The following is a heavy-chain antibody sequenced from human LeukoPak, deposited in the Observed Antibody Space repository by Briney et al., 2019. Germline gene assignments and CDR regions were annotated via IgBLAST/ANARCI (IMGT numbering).Heavy chain of an antibody. CDR2: IASDGSST. CDR1: GFTFSSYW. CDR3: ARGRPHGNDY. J-gene: IGHJ4*02. Sequence: GGSLRLSCAASGFTFSSYWMNWVRQAPGKGQVWVSRIASDGSSTTYADSVKGRFSISRDNAKNTLYLQMNSLRVEDTAVYYCARGRPHGNDYWGQGTLVTVSS. V-gene: IGHV3-74*01. D-gene: IGHD4-23*01.